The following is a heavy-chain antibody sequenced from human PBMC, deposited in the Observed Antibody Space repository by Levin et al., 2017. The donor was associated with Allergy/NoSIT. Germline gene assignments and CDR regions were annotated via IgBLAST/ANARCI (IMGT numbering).Heavy chain of an antibody. J-gene: IGHJ4*02. CDR2: ISWDGGST. CDR1: GFTFDDYT. Sequence: GESLKISCAASGFTFDDYTMHWVRQAPGKGLEWVSLISWDGGSTYYADSVKGRFTISRDNSKNSLYLQMNSLRTEDTALYYCAKVQTPSGYVSPFDYWGQGTLVTVSS. CDR3: AKVQTPSGYVSPFDY. V-gene: IGHV3-43*01. D-gene: IGHD5-12*01.